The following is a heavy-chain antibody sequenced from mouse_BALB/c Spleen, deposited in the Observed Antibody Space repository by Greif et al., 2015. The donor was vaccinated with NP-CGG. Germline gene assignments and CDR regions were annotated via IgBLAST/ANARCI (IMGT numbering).Heavy chain of an antibody. CDR3: ARRGYGNYPYYYAMDY. CDR2: INPSNGRT. V-gene: IGHV1S81*02. CDR1: GYTFTSYW. J-gene: IGHJ4*01. D-gene: IGHD2-1*01. Sequence: QVQLQQSGAELVKPGASVKLSCKASGYTFTSYWTHWVKQRPGQGLEWIGEINPSNGRTNYNEKFKSKATLTVDKSSSTAYMQLSSLTSEDSAVYYCARRGYGNYPYYYAMDYWGQGTSVTVSS.